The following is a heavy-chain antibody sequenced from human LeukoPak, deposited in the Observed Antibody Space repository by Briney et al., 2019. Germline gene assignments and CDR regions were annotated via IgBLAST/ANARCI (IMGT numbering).Heavy chain of an antibody. CDR2: ITHNGGT. Sequence: SETLSLTCAVYGGSFRGYFWGWVRQTPGKGLEWLGEITHNGGTNYMPSLSGRVSVFQDVSKNQFSLRLSSVTAADTGVYYCARGNSGSHWGDHYFYMDVWGKGTTVIVSS. D-gene: IGHD1-26*01. CDR3: ARGNSGSHWGDHYFYMDV. J-gene: IGHJ6*03. V-gene: IGHV4-34*01. CDR1: GGSFRGYF.